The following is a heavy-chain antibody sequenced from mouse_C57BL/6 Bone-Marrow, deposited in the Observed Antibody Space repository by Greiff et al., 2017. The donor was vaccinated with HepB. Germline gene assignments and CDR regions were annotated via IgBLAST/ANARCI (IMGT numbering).Heavy chain of an antibody. Sequence: VQLKESGPELVKPGASVKIPCKASGYTFTDYNMDWVKQSHGKSLEWIGDINPNNGGTIYNQKFKGKATLTVDKSSSTAYMELRSLTSEDTAVYYCALRRGGFAYWGQGTLVTVSA. CDR3: ALRRGGFAY. CDR1: GYTFTDYN. CDR2: INPNNGGT. V-gene: IGHV1-18*01. J-gene: IGHJ3*01. D-gene: IGHD2-12*01.